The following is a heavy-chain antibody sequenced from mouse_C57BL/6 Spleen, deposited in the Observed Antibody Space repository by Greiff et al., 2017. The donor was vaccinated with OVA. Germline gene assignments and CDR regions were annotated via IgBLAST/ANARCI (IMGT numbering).Heavy chain of an antibody. CDR1: GYTFTDYY. V-gene: IGHV1-26*01. CDR2: INPNNGGT. J-gene: IGHJ4*01. D-gene: IGHD1-1*01. Sequence: VQLQQSGPELVKPGASVKISCKASGYTFTDYYMNWVKQSHGKSLEWIGDINPNNGGTSYNQKFKGKATLTVDKSSSTAYMELRSLTSEDSAVYYCARGGITTAVGGYYAMDYWGQGTSVTVSS. CDR3: ARGGITTAVGGYYAMDY.